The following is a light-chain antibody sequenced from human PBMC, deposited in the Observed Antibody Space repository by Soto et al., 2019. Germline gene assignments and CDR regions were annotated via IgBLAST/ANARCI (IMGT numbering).Light chain of an antibody. CDR1: SSNIGAGYD. Sequence: QSVLTQPPSVSGAPGQRVTISCTGSSSNIGAGYDVHWYQQLPGTAPKLLIYGNSNRPSRVPDRFSGSKSGTSASLAITGLQAEDEADYYCQSYDSGLSASVFGGGTKLTVL. J-gene: IGLJ2*01. CDR3: QSYDSGLSASV. CDR2: GNS. V-gene: IGLV1-40*01.